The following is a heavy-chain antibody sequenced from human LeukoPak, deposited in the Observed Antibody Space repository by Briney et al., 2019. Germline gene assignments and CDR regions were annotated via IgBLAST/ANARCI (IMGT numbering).Heavy chain of an antibody. CDR2: IYYSGST. Sequence: PSETLSLTCAVSGGSISSSSYYWGWIRQPPGKGLEWIGSIYYSGSTYYNPSLKSRVTISVDTSKNQFSLKLSSVTAADTAVYYCARDPYDSSGYFESTNDYWGQGTLVTVSS. V-gene: IGHV4-39*07. CDR1: GGSISSSSYY. D-gene: IGHD3-22*01. CDR3: ARDPYDSSGYFESTNDY. J-gene: IGHJ4*02.